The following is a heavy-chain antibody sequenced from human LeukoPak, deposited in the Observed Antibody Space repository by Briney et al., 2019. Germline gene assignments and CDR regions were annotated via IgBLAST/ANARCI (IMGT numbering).Heavy chain of an antibody. Sequence: PGGSLKLSCAASGFTFSGSAMHWVRQASGKGLEWVGRIRSKANSYATAYAASVKGRFTISRDDSKNTAYLQMSSLKTEDTAVYYCTSYSSGWYRNYWGQGTLVTVSS. CDR3: TSYSSGWYRNY. CDR1: GFTFSGSA. J-gene: IGHJ4*02. CDR2: IRSKANSYAT. D-gene: IGHD6-19*01. V-gene: IGHV3-73*01.